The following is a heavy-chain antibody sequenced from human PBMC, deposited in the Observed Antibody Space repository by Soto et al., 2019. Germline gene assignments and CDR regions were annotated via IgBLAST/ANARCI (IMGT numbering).Heavy chain of an antibody. Sequence: SETRWFTGTAAGGSIDGYYLTWIRQPSGKGLEWIGRMVICGSDKYSRSLQSRVTMSADSSKTQFFLTLTSVTASDTAVYYSARASPGIVAPHWYDTWGQGTLVSVSS. D-gene: IGHD2-2*01. CDR1: GGSIDGYY. J-gene: IGHJ5*02. V-gene: IGHV4-4*07. CDR2: MVICGSD. CDR3: ARASPGIVAPHWYDT.